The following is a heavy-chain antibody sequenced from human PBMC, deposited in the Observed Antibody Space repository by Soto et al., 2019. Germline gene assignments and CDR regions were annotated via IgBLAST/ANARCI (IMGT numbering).Heavy chain of an antibody. V-gene: IGHV4-39*01. CDR2: IYYSGST. J-gene: IGHJ6*02. CDR1: RGSISSSSYY. D-gene: IGHD1-26*01. Sequence: QLQLQESGPGLVKPSETLSLTCTAARGSISSSSYYWGWIRQPPGKGLEWIASIYYSGSTYYNPSLKSRVTISIDTSRNQFSLKLTSVTAAVTGLYYCARLGGSGKFYYVMDVWGQGTTVIVSS. CDR3: ARLGGSGKFYYVMDV.